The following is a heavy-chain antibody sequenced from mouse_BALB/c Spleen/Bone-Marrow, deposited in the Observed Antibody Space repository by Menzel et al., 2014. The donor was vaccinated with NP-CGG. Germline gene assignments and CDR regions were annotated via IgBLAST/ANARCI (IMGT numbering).Heavy chain of an antibody. CDR3: ARHNYDETWFAY. CDR1: GFTLSVYY. D-gene: IGHD2-4*01. Sequence: EVKLMESGGGLVQPGGSLKLSCATSGFTLSVYYMYWVRQTPEKRLEWVAYISNGGGSTYYPDTVKGRFTISRDNAKNTLYLQMSRLKSEDTAMYYCARHNYDETWFAYWGQGTLVTVSA. CDR2: ISNGGGST. J-gene: IGHJ3*01. V-gene: IGHV5-12*02.